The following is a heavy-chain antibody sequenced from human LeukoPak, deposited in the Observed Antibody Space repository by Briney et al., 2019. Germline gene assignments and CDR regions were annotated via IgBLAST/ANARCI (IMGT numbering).Heavy chain of an antibody. D-gene: IGHD3-3*01. V-gene: IGHV1-2*02. CDR2: INPNSGGT. CDR3: ARGPVLRFLEWFNWFGP. CDR1: GYTFTGYY. Sequence: ASVKVSCKASGYTFTGYYMHWVRQAPGQGLEWMGWINPNSGGTNYAQKFQGRVTMTRDTSISTAYMELSRLRSDDTAVYYCARGPVLRFLEWFNWFGPWGQGTLVTVSS. J-gene: IGHJ5*02.